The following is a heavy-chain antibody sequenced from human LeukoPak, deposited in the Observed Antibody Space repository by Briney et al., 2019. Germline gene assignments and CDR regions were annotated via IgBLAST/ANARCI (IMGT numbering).Heavy chain of an antibody. CDR3: AKDGGQWIQLWSASNWFDP. CDR2: ISYDGSNK. Sequence: GRSLRLSCAASGFTFSSYGMHWVRQAPGKGLEWVAVISYDGSNKYYADSVKGRFTISRDNSKNTLYLQMNSLRAEDTAVYYCAKDGGQWIQLWSASNWFDPWGQGTLVTVSS. J-gene: IGHJ5*02. CDR1: GFTFSSYG. V-gene: IGHV3-30*18. D-gene: IGHD5-18*01.